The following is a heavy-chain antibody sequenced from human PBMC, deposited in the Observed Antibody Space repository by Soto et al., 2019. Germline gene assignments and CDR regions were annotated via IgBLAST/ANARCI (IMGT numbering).Heavy chain of an antibody. CDR1: GFTFSDYY. Sequence: QVQLVESGGGLVKPRGSLRLSCAVSGFTFSDYYMTWIRQAPGKALEWVSYISSSTRHTNYADSVKGRFTISRDIAKNSLLLQMNSLRAEDTAVYYCARGRGAAAYYFDFCGQGTLVTVSS. CDR2: ISSSTRHT. V-gene: IGHV3-11*05. CDR3: ARGRGAAAYYFDF. D-gene: IGHD2-2*01. J-gene: IGHJ4*02.